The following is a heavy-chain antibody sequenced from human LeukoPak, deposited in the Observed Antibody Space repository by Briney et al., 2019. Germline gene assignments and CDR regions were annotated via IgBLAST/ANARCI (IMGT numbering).Heavy chain of an antibody. Sequence: SVKVSCKASGGTFSSYAISWVRQAPGQGLEWMGGIIPIFGTANYAQKFQGRVTITADRSTSTAYMELSSLRSEDTAVYYCASCSITMVRGVIIRDYYYYYMDVWGKGTTVTVSS. J-gene: IGHJ6*03. V-gene: IGHV1-69*06. CDR2: IIPIFGTA. CDR1: GGTFSSYA. D-gene: IGHD3-10*01. CDR3: ASCSITMVRGVIIRDYYYYYMDV.